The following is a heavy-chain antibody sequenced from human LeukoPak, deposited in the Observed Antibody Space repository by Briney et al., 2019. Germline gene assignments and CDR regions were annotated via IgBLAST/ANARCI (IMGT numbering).Heavy chain of an antibody. J-gene: IGHJ4*02. D-gene: IGHD6-19*01. CDR3: ARGPAGSFDY. CDR1: GSIFTNYW. CDR2: IYPRDSDT. Sequence: GESLKISCKGSGSIFTNYWIGWVRQLPGKGLEWMGIIYPRDSDTRYSPSFQGQVTISTDKSVSTAYLQWSSLKASDTATYYCARGPAGSFDYWGQGTLVTVSS. V-gene: IGHV5-51*01.